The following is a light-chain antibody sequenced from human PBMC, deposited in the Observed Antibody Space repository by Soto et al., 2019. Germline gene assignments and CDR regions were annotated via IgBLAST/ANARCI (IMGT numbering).Light chain of an antibody. Sequence: EIVLTQTPLSLSVTPGQPASISCKSSQSLLHSDGKTYLYWYLQRPGQPPQALMYEASNRFSGVPDRFSGSGSGTDLTLKISRVEADDVGVYYCMQGTQFPRTFGQGTKAEIK. CDR2: EAS. J-gene: IGKJ1*01. CDR1: QSLLHSDGKTY. V-gene: IGKV2D-29*01. CDR3: MQGTQFPRT.